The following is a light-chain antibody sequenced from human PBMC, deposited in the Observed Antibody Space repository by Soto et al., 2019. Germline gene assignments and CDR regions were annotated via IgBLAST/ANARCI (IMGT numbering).Light chain of an antibody. CDR1: SSDVGGYNY. CDR2: DVS. CDR3: SSYTSSVTPYYV. V-gene: IGLV2-14*03. J-gene: IGLJ1*01. Sequence: QSVLTQPASVSGSPGQSITISCTGTSSDVGGYNYVSWYQHHPGRAPKLMIYDVSNRPSGISNRFSGSKSGNTASLTTSGLQAEDEADYYCSSYTSSVTPYYVFGRGTKVTVL.